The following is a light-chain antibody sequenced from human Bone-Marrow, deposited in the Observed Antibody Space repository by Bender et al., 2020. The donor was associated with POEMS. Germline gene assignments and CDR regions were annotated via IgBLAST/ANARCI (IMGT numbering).Light chain of an antibody. CDR3: CSYARSSTLV. CDR1: SSDIGGYDY. CDR2: DVS. J-gene: IGLJ3*02. Sequence: HSALTQPASVSGSPGQSITISCIGTSSDIGGYDYVSWYQQHPGKAPKLIIYDVSYRPSGIAHRFSGSKSGNTASLTISGLQAEDEADYYCCSYARSSTLVFGGGTKLTVL. V-gene: IGLV2-14*01.